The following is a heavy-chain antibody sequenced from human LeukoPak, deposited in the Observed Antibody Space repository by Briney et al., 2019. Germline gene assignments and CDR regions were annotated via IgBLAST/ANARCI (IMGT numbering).Heavy chain of an antibody. CDR1: GYTFTGYY. CDR3: ARERRAANNWFDP. V-gene: IGHV1-2*02. D-gene: IGHD2-15*01. Sequence: ASVKVSCKASGYTFTGYYMHWVRQAPGQGLEWMGWINPNSGGTNYAQKFQGRVTMTRDTSISTAYMELSRLRSDDTAVYYCARERRAANNWFDPWGQGTLVTVSS. J-gene: IGHJ5*02. CDR2: INPNSGGT.